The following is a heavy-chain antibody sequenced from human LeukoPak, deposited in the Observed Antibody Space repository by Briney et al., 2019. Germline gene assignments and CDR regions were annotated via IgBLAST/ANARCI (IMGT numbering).Heavy chain of an antibody. CDR1: GGSISSSSYY. J-gene: IGHJ4*02. CDR2: IYYSGST. CDR3: ARTSDYGDYFDY. Sequence: SSETLSLTCTVSGGSISSSSYYWGWIRQPPGKGLEWIGSIYYSGSTYYNPSLKSRVTISVDTSRNQFSLKLSSVTAADTAVYYCARTSDYGDYFDYWGQGTLVTVSS. D-gene: IGHD4-17*01. V-gene: IGHV4-39*07.